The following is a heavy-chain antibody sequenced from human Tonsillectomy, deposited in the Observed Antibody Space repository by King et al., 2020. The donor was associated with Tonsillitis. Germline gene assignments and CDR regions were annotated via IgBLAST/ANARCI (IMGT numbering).Heavy chain of an antibody. CDR1: GGTFSSYA. J-gene: IGHJ4*02. V-gene: IGHV1-69*12. CDR3: ARARGSTDIYSSSWYYFDY. CDR2: IIPIFGTA. D-gene: IGHD6-13*01. Sequence: QLVQSGAEVKKPGSSVKVSCKASGGTFSSYAISWVRQAPGQGLEWMGGIIPIFGTANYAQKFQGRVTITADESTSTAYMELSSLRSEDTAVYYCARARGSTDIYSSSWYYFDYWGQGTLVTVSS.